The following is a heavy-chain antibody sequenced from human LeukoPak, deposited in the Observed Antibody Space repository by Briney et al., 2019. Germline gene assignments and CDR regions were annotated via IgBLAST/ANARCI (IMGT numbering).Heavy chain of an antibody. CDR2: ISRSGNAR. D-gene: IGHD5-18*01. V-gene: IGHV3-23*01. CDR3: AKDSCNLSGCSYWYFDL. Sequence: GGSLRLSCGASGFTFSNYAMSWVRQGPGKGLEWVSVISRSGNARYADSVKGRFTISRDNSKNTLYLQINSLRADDTAVYYCAKDSCNLSGCSYWYFDLWGRGTLVTVSS. CDR1: GFTFSNYA. J-gene: IGHJ2*01.